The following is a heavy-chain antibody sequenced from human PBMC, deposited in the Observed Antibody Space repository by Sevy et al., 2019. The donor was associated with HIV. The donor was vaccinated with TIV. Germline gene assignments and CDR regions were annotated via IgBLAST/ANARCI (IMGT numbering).Heavy chain of an antibody. J-gene: IGHJ3*01. Sequence: GGSLRLSCAASGFTFSSYPMHWVRQAPGKGLEWVSFISFDGTDKYYADSVKGRFTITRDNSKNTLFLQMNSLRAEDTAFYYCVRETTMLPRGAFYFWGQGTMVTVSS. CDR1: GFTFSSYP. CDR3: VRETTMLPRGAFYF. V-gene: IGHV3-30-3*01. D-gene: IGHD3-10*01. CDR2: ISFDGTDK.